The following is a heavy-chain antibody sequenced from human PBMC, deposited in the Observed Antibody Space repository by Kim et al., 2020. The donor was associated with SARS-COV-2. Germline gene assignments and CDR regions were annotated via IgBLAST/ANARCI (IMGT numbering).Heavy chain of an antibody. CDR2: ISWNSGSI. Sequence: GGSLRLSCAASGFTFGDYAMHWVRQAPGKGLEWVSGISWNSGSIGYADSVKGRFTISRDNAKNSLYLQMNSLRAEDTALYYCAKDLDYYDSSGYLDYWGQGTLVTVSS. CDR1: GFTFGDYA. CDR3: AKDLDYYDSSGYLDY. V-gene: IGHV3-9*01. J-gene: IGHJ4*02. D-gene: IGHD3-22*01.